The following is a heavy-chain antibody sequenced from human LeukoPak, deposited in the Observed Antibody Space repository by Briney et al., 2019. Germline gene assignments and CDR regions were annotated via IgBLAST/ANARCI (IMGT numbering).Heavy chain of an antibody. J-gene: IGHJ4*02. V-gene: IGHV4-39*07. CDR3: ARASGSYGYFDY. Sequence: SETLSLTCTVSGGSISSSSYYWGWIRQPPGKGLEWIGSIYYSGSTYYNPSLKSRVTISVDTSKNQFSLKLSSVTAADTAVYYCARASGSYGYFDYWGQGTLVTVSS. CDR1: GGSISSSSYY. D-gene: IGHD1-26*01. CDR2: IYYSGST.